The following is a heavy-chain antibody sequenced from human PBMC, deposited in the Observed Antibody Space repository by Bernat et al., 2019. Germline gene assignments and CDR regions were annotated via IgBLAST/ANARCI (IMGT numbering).Heavy chain of an antibody. D-gene: IGHD2-21*02. J-gene: IGHJ4*02. Sequence: QVQLVVFGGGVVQPGRSLRPSCTASGFTFSNYGLHWVRQAPGKGLEWVAIISYDGSYTYYADYVKGRFAISRDNSNDRLHLQMNSLRTEDTATYYCGRDPGDCEPPIIASGFWGQGTLVTVSS. V-gene: IGHV3-30*13. CDR2: ISYDGSYT. CDR1: GFTFSNYG. CDR3: GRDPGDCEPPIIASGF.